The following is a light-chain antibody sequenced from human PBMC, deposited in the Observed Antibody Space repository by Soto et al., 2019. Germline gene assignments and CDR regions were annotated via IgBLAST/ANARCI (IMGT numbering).Light chain of an antibody. V-gene: IGLV2-14*01. Sequence: QSALTQPASVSGSPGQSITISCTRTSSDVGSFNYVSWYQQHPGKAPKVMIYDVSNRPSGVSNRFSGFKSGNTASLTISGLQAEDEADYYCSSYTSSSTVIFGGGTKLTVL. J-gene: IGLJ2*01. CDR1: SSDVGSFNY. CDR3: SSYTSSSTVI. CDR2: DVS.